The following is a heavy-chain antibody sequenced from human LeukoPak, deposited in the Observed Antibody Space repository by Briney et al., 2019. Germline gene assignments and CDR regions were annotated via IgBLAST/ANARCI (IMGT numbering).Heavy chain of an antibody. CDR1: GGSISSYY. CDR3: ARAVGSGSFQTYYYYMDV. V-gene: IGHV4-4*07. CDR2: IYTSGST. J-gene: IGHJ6*03. Sequence: SETLSLTCTVSGGSISSYYWSWLRQPAGKGLEWIGRIYTSGSTNYNPSLKSRVTMSVDTSKNQFSLKLSSVTAADTAVYYCARAVGSGSFQTYYYYMDVWGKGTTVTISS. D-gene: IGHD3-10*01.